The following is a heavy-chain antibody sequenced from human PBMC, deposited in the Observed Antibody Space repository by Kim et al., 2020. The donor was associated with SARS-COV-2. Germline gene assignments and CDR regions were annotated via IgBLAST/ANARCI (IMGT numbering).Heavy chain of an antibody. CDR2: INPNSGGT. D-gene: IGHD3-22*01. CDR1: GYTFTGYY. J-gene: IGHJ6*02. V-gene: IGHV1-2*02. CDR3: ARVIHGSDGMIVVGTDGRELRVSLFSPDINYYYYYGMDV. Sequence: ASVKVSCKASGYTFTGYYMHWVRQAPGQGLEWMGWINPNSGGTNYAQKFQGRVTMTRDTSISTAYMELSRLRSDDTAVYYCARVIHGSDGMIVVGTDGRELRVSLFSPDINYYYYYGMDVWGQGTTVTVSS.